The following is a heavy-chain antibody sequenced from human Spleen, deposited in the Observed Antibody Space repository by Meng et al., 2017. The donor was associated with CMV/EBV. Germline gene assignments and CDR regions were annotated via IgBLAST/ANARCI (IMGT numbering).Heavy chain of an antibody. CDR1: GNY. CDR2: IYYTGDT. Sequence: GNYWSCCRRHPAKDGVWMGYIYYTGDTNYNSALTSRVSIALDRSTNQCTVKLESVTAADTDVDDCARDGGADAFDSWGQGTLVTVSS. J-gene: IGHJ4*02. V-gene: IGHV4-31*02. CDR3: ARDGGADAFDS. D-gene: IGHD3-16*01.